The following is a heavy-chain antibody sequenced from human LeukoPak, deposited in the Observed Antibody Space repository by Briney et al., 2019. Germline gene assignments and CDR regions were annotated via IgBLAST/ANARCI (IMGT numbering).Heavy chain of an antibody. CDR2: INPNSGGS. D-gene: IGHD6-6*01. CDR1: GYTFTGYY. Sequence: ASVKVSCKASGYTFTGYYMHWVGQAPGQGLEGMGRINPNSGGSNYAQRLQGRVTLTRDTSIRTAYTGLSRLRSDDTAVYYCARGVSIAARREYNWFDPWGQGTLVTVSS. J-gene: IGHJ5*02. CDR3: ARGVSIAARREYNWFDP. V-gene: IGHV1-2*06.